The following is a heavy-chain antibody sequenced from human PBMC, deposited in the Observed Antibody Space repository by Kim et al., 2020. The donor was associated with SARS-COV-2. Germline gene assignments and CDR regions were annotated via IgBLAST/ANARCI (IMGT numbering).Heavy chain of an antibody. D-gene: IGHD2-8*01. V-gene: IGHV4-34*01. CDR1: GGSFSGYY. CDR3: ARGQGYCTNGVCYTGRWFDP. CDR2: INHSGST. J-gene: IGHJ5*02. Sequence: SETLSLTCAVYGGSFSGYYWSWIRQPPGKGLEWIGEINHSGSTNYNPSLKSRVTISVDTSKNQFSLKLSSVTAADTAVYYCARGQGYCTNGVCYTGRWFDPWGQGTLVTVSS.